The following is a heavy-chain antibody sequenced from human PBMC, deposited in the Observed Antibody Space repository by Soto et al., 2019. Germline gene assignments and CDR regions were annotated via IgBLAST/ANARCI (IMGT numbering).Heavy chain of an antibody. CDR1: GGSFSGYQ. D-gene: IGHD3-10*01. V-gene: IGHV4-34*01. CDR2: IHDSGKI. CDR3: ARGLILCFGELSRRGGYYYYMDV. Sequence: QVQLQQWGAGLLKPSETLSLTCAVYGGSFSGYQWSWIRQTPGKGLEWIGEIHDSGKINYNPPLKSRVAILIDTAKTQISLKLSSVTAADTAVYYCARGLILCFGELSRRGGYYYYMDVWGKGTTVTVSS. J-gene: IGHJ6*03.